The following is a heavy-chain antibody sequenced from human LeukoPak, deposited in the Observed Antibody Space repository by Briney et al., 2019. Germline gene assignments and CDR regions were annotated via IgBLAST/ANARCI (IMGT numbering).Heavy chain of an antibody. Sequence: GESLKTSCKGSGYSFTSYWVGWVRQMPGKGLEWMGIIYPGDSDTRYSPSFQGQVTISADKSISTAYLQWSSLKASDTAMYYCARFGGYCSSTSCYTENWFDPWGQGTLVTVSS. CDR2: IYPGDSDT. V-gene: IGHV5-51*01. CDR1: GYSFTSYW. D-gene: IGHD2-2*02. CDR3: ARFGGYCSSTSCYTENWFDP. J-gene: IGHJ5*02.